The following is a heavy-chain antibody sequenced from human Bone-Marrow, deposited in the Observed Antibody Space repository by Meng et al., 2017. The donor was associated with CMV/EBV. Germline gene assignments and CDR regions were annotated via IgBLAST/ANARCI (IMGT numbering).Heavy chain of an antibody. CDR2: IKQDGSEK. D-gene: IGHD2-2*01. Sequence: GESLKISCAASGFTFSSYWMSWVRQAPGKGLEWVANIKQDGSEKYYVDSVKGRFTISRDNAKNSLYLQMNSLRAEDTAVYYCARWAGYCSSTSCYLWAYYYYYGMDVWGQRTTVTVSS. CDR1: GFTFSSYW. V-gene: IGHV3-7*01. J-gene: IGHJ6*02. CDR3: ARWAGYCSSTSCYLWAYYYYYGMDV.